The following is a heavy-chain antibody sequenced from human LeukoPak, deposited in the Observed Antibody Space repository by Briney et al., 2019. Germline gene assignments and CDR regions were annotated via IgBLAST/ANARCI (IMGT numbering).Heavy chain of an antibody. Sequence: QTGGSLRLSCAASGFTFSFYEMNWVRQAPGKGLEWLSYISSSGRIIHDADSVRGRFTISRDNARNSLYLQMNSLRAEDTAVYYCARSRDNYFDYWGQGTLVTVSS. J-gene: IGHJ4*02. CDR2: ISSSGRII. D-gene: IGHD5-24*01. CDR1: GFTFSFYE. CDR3: ARSRDNYFDY. V-gene: IGHV3-48*03.